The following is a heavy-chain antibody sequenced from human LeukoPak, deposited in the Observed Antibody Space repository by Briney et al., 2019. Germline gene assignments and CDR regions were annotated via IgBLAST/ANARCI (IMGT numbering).Heavy chain of an antibody. V-gene: IGHV4-59*01. CDR3: ERVPPRGGIQEMDV. CDR2: IYYSGST. J-gene: IGHJ6*01. D-gene: IGHD5-18*01. CDR1: GGSISSYY. Sequence: SETLSLTCTVSGGSISSYYWSWIRQPPGKGLEWVGYIYYSGSTNYNPSLKSRVTISVDTSKNQFSLKLSSGTAADMAVYYWERVPPRGGIQEMDVWGQESTVTVSS.